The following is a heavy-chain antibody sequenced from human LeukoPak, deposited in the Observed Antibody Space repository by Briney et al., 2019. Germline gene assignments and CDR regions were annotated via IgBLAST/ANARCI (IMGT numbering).Heavy chain of an antibody. J-gene: IGHJ4*02. CDR1: GFTFSSYS. V-gene: IGHV3-48*04. CDR3: ARVPRRGGNSIDYFDY. Sequence: GGSLRLSCAASGFTFSSYSMNWVRQAPGKGLEWVSYISSSSSTIYYADSVKGRFTISRDNAKNSLYLQMNSLRAEDTAVYYCARVPRRGGNSIDYFDYWGQGTLVTVSS. D-gene: IGHD4-23*01. CDR2: ISSSSSTI.